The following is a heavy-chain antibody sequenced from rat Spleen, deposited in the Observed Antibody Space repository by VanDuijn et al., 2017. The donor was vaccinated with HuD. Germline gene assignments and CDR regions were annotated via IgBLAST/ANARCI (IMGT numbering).Heavy chain of an antibody. CDR2: ISTRGGST. Sequence: EVQLVESDGGLVQPGRSLKLSCAASGFTFSNFPMAWVRQAPTKGLEWVATISTRGGSTYYRDSVKGRFTISRDTAQNTLYLPMNSLRSEDTDTYYCACEFYEGYFGVVDAWGKGASVTVSS. J-gene: IGHJ4*01. CDR3: ACEFYEGYFGVVDA. D-gene: IGHD1-12*03. V-gene: IGHV5-46*01. CDR1: GFTFSNFP.